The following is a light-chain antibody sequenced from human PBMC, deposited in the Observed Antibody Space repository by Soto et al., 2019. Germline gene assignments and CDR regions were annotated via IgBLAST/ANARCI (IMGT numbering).Light chain of an antibody. CDR3: KQATHWPPT. Sequence: DVVMTQSPLSLPVTLGQPASISCKSSQSLVFSDGNAYLNWFQQRPGQSPRRLIYRASNRHSGVPDRFSGSWSGPDFTLQINGVEAEDVGVYYCKQATHWPPTFGRGTRVEIK. J-gene: IGKJ1*01. V-gene: IGKV2-30*01. CDR2: RAS. CDR1: QSLVFSDGNAY.